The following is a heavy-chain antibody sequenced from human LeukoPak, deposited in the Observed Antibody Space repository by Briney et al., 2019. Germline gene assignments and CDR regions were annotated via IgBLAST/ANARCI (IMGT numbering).Heavy chain of an antibody. V-gene: IGHV3-30*02. D-gene: IGHD6-19*01. J-gene: IGHJ4*02. CDR2: IRDDGSNK. Sequence: GGSLRLSCAASGFTFSSYGMHWVRQAPGKGLEWVAFIRDDGSNKYYADSVKGRFTISRDNSKNTLYLQMNSLRAEDTAVYYCAKGHAILTLVQWLVRGIDYWGQGTLVTVSS. CDR3: AKGHAILTLVQWLVRGIDY. CDR1: GFTFSSYG.